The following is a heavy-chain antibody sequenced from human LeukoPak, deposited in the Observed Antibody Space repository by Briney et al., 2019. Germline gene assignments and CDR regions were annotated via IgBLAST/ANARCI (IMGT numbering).Heavy chain of an antibody. D-gene: IGHD5-24*01. CDR1: GGTFSSYA. CDR3: AREAALGGMATTDAFDI. V-gene: IGHV1-69*13. CDR2: IIPIFGTA. Sequence: GASVKVSCKASGGTFSSYAISWVRQAPGQGLKWMGGIIPIFGTANYAQKFQGRVTITADESTSTAYMELSSLRSEDTAVYYCAREAALGGMATTDAFDIWGQGTMVTVSS. J-gene: IGHJ3*02.